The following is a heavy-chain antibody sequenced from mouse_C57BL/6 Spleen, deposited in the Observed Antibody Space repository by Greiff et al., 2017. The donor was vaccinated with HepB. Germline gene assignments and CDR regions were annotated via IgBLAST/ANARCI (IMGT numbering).Heavy chain of an antibody. J-gene: IGHJ4*01. D-gene: IGHD1-1*01. CDR1: GYTFTDYY. CDR2: IYPGSGNT. CDR3: ARNYYGSSYDAMDY. Sequence: QVQLQQSGAELVRPGASVKLSCKASGYTFTDYYINWVKQRPGQGLEWIARIYPGSGNTYYNEKFKGKARLTAEKSSSTAYMQLSSLTSEDSAVYFCARNYYGSSYDAMDYWGQGTSVTVSS. V-gene: IGHV1-76*01.